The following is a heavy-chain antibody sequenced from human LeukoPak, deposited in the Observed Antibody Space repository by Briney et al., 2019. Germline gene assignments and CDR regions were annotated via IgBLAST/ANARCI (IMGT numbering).Heavy chain of an antibody. CDR3: ATIFGDAFDI. D-gene: IGHD3-3*01. V-gene: IGHV4-31*03. Sequence: PQTLSLTCTVSGGSISIGGYYWSWIRQHPGKGLEWIGYIYYSGSTYYNPSLKSRVTISVDTSKNQFSLKLSSVTAADTAVYYCATIFGDAFDIWGQGTMVTVSS. CDR1: GGSISIGGYY. J-gene: IGHJ3*02. CDR2: IYYSGST.